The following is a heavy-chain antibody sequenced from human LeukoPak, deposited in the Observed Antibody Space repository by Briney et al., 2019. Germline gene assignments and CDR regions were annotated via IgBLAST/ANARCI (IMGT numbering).Heavy chain of an antibody. V-gene: IGHV5-10-1*01. J-gene: IGHJ3*02. CDR3: ARHIARNHDYGDYWGFDI. Sequence: GESLRISCKGSGYSFTSYWISWVRQMPGKGLEWMGRNDPSDYYTNYSPSFQGHVTISADKSISTAYLQWSSLKASDIAMYYCARHIARNHDYGDYWGFDIWGQGTMVTVSS. CDR2: NDPSDYYT. CDR1: GYSFTSYW. D-gene: IGHD4-17*01.